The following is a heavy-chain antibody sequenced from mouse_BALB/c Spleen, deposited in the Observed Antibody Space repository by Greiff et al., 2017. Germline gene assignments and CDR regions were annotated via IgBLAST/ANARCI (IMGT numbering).Heavy chain of an antibody. CDR1: GYSITSDYA. V-gene: IGHV3-2*02. J-gene: IGHJ4*01. CDR2: ISYSGST. D-gene: IGHD1-2*01. Sequence: EVQLQESGPGLVKPSQSLSLTCTVTGYSITSDYAWNWIRQFPGNKLEWMGYISYSGSTSYNPSLKSRISITRDTSKNQFFLQLNSVTTEDTATYYCARDYGPYYAMDYWGQGTSVTVSS. CDR3: ARDYGPYYAMDY.